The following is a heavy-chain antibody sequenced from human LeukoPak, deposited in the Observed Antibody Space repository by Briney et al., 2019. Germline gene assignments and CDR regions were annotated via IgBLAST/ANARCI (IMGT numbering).Heavy chain of an antibody. D-gene: IGHD3-10*01. J-gene: IGHJ5*02. CDR3: ARAGVLLWFGELLSGIVWFDP. CDR2: ISAYNGNT. CDR1: GYTFTSYG. Sequence: ASVKVSCEASGYTFTSYGISWVRQAPGQGLEWMGWISAYNGNTNYAEKLQGRVTMTTDTSTSTAYMELRSLRSDDTAVYYCARAGVLLWFGELLSGIVWFDPWGQGTLVTVSS. V-gene: IGHV1-18*01.